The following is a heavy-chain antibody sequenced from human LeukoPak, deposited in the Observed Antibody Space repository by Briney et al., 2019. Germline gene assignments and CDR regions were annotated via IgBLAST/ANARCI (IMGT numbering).Heavy chain of an antibody. CDR2: ISGSGTTI. V-gene: IGHV3-11*04. D-gene: IGHD2-15*01. Sequence: GGSLRLSCAASGFSFSDYYMSWIRQAPGKGLEWVSYISGSGTTIFDADSVRGRFTISRDNAKNSLYLQMNNLRAEDTAVYYCAREPPYTSSLDYWGQGTLVTVSS. CDR1: GFSFSDYY. J-gene: IGHJ4*02. CDR3: AREPPYTSSLDY.